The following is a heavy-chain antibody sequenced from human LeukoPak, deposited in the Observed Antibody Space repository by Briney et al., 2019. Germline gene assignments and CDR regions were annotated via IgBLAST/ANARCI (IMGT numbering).Heavy chain of an antibody. Sequence: GGSLRLSCAASGFTFDDYGMSWVRQAPGKGLELVSGINWNGGSTGYADSVKGRFTISRDNAKNSLYLQMNSVRAEDTALYYCARDSGSYKRDYWGQGTLVTVSS. CDR1: GFTFDDYG. D-gene: IGHD1-26*01. V-gene: IGHV3-20*04. J-gene: IGHJ4*02. CDR3: ARDSGSYKRDY. CDR2: INWNGGST.